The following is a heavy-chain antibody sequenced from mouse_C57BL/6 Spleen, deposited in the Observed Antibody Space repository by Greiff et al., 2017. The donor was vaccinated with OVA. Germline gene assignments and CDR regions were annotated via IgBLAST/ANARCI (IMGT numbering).Heavy chain of an antibody. J-gene: IGHJ3*01. D-gene: IGHD2-3*01. Sequence: QVQLKQSGPELVKPGASVKISCKASGYAFSSSWMNWVKQRPGKGLEWIGRIYPGDGDTNYNGKFKGKATLTADKSSSTAYMQLSSLTSEDSAVYFCAREIYDGYSFAYWGQGTLVTVSA. CDR1: GYAFSSSW. CDR3: AREIYDGYSFAY. V-gene: IGHV1-82*01. CDR2: IYPGDGDT.